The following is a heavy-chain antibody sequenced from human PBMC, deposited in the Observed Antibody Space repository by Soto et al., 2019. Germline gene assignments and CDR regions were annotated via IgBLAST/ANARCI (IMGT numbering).Heavy chain of an antibody. Sequence: SVKVSCKASGGTFSRYAIIWVRQAPGQGLEWMGGIIPIFGTANYAQKFQGRVTITADESTSTAYMELSGLRSEDTAVYYCARPYGSGSYSAFDIWGQGTMVTVSS. D-gene: IGHD3-10*01. V-gene: IGHV1-69*13. CDR1: GGTFSRYA. J-gene: IGHJ3*02. CDR2: IIPIFGTA. CDR3: ARPYGSGSYSAFDI.